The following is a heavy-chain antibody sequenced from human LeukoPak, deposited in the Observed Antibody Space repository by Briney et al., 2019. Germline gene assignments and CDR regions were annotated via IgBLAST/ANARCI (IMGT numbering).Heavy chain of an antibody. CDR1: GFTFSAYW. CDR3: ARVGKNGWDFDH. D-gene: IGHD6-19*01. CDR2: INEGGNSK. V-gene: IGHV3-7*01. Sequence: TGGSLRLSCAASGFTFSAYWMTWVRQAPGKGLEWVANINEGGNSKYYVDSVRGRFTISGDKTKDLLHLQMSSLRAEDTAVYYCARVGKNGWDFDHWGQGTLVTVSS. J-gene: IGHJ4*02.